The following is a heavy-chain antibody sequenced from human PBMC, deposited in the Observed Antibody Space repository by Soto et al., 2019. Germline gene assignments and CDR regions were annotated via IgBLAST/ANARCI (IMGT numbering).Heavy chain of an antibody. V-gene: IGHV4-39*01. Sequence: PSETLSLTCTVSGGSISSSSYYWGWIRQPPGKGLEWIGSIYYSGSTYYNPSLKSRVTISVDTSKNQFSLKLSSVTAADTAVYYCARHSGYSYGRFDPWGQGTLVTVSS. CDR3: ARHSGYSYGRFDP. J-gene: IGHJ5*02. CDR1: GGSISSSSYY. D-gene: IGHD5-18*01. CDR2: IYYSGST.